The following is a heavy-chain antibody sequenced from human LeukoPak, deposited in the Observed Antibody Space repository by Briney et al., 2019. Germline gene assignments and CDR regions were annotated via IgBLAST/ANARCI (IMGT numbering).Heavy chain of an antibody. CDR2: IYYSGST. CDR3: ARIVGALLPRGMDV. V-gene: IGHV4-39*01. Sequence: SETLSLTCTVSGGSISSSSYYWGWIRQPPGKGLEWIESIYYSGSTYYNPSLKSRVTISVDTSKNQFSLKLSSVTAADTAVYYCARIVGALLPRGMDVWGQGTTVTVSS. D-gene: IGHD1-26*01. J-gene: IGHJ6*02. CDR1: GGSISSSSYY.